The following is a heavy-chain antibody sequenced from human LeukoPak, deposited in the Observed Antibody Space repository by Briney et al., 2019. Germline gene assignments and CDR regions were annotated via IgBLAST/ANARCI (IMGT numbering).Heavy chain of an antibody. CDR1: GFTFSSYA. J-gene: IGHJ3*02. CDR3: ARGCPIVVVPAGALDI. V-gene: IGHV3-30-3*01. CDR2: ISYDGSNK. D-gene: IGHD2-2*01. Sequence: GGSLRLSCAASGFTFSSYAMHWVRQAPGKGLEWVAVISYDGSNKYYADSVKGRFTISRDNSKNTLYLQMNSLRAEDTAVYYCARGCPIVVVPAGALDIWGQGTMVTVSS.